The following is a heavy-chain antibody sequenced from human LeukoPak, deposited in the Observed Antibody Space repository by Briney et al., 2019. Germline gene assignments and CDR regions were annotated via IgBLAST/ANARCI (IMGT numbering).Heavy chain of an antibody. Sequence: PGRSLRLSCAGAGFSLDDYAMHWVRQPPGKGLEWVSSISWDSGNMAYADSVKGRFTISRDSAKNSLFLQMNSLRAEDTALYYCIKDMGFDLLKDAFDVWGQGAMVTVSS. D-gene: IGHD1-26*01. CDR2: ISWDSGNM. J-gene: IGHJ3*01. V-gene: IGHV3-9*01. CDR1: GFSLDDYA. CDR3: IKDMGFDLLKDAFDV.